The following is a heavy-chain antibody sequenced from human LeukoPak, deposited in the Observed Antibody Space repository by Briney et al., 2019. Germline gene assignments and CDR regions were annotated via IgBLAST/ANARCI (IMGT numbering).Heavy chain of an antibody. V-gene: IGHV4-34*01. J-gene: IGHJ5*02. Sequence: SETLSLTCAVYGGSFSGYYWSWIRQPPGKGLEWIGEINHSGSTNYNPSLKSRVTISVDTSKNQFSLKLSSVTAADTAVYYCARVIPKRPPRIAVAAGGWFDPWGQGTLVTVSS. CDR1: GGSFSGYY. CDR3: ARVIPKRPPRIAVAAGGWFDP. CDR2: INHSGST. D-gene: IGHD6-19*01.